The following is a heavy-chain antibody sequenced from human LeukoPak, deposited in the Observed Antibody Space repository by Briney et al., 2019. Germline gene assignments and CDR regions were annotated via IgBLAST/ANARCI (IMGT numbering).Heavy chain of an antibody. CDR2: INPSSGGT. CDR1: GYTFTGYY. V-gene: IGHV1-2*02. CDR3: ARVGGAYDYDY. J-gene: IGHJ4*02. D-gene: IGHD5-12*01. Sequence: GASVKVSCKASGYTFTGYYMHWLRQAPGQGPEWMGWINPSSGGTKYAQKFQGRVTLTRDTSISTGYLEMSSLRSDDTAIYYCARVGGAYDYDYWGQGTLATVSS.